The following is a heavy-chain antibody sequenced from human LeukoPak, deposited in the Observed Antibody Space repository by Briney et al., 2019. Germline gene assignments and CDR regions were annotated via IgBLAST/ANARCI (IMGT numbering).Heavy chain of an antibody. CDR1: GLRLSNYW. J-gene: IGHJ4*02. CDR2: IKQDVSEK. CDR3: TRYTGSYSAFGL. Sequence: GGSLRLSCVASGLRLSNYWMSWVRQAPGRGLEWVANIKQDVSEKYYVDSVGGRFTISRDSAMNSLYLQMNSLRVEDTALYFCTRYTGSYSAFGLWGQGTLVTVSS. D-gene: IGHD1-26*01. V-gene: IGHV3-7*01.